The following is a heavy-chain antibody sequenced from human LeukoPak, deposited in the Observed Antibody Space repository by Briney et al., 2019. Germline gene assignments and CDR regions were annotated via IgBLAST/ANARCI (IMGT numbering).Heavy chain of an antibody. D-gene: IGHD3-16*01. V-gene: IGHV3-64*02. Sequence: GGSLRLSCAASGFTFSTYAIYWVRQAPGKGLEYVSALTGDGGTTYYADSVKGRFTVSRDNSKNTLYLQMGSLRAEDMAVHFCARSLGGYADYWGQGTLVTVSS. CDR2: LTGDGGTT. CDR1: GFTFSTYA. J-gene: IGHJ4*02. CDR3: ARSLGGYADY.